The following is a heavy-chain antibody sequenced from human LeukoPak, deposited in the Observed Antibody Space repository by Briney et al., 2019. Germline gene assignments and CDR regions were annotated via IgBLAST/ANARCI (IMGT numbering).Heavy chain of an antibody. J-gene: IGHJ3*02. CDR3: TKAARMGIAVTHGAFDI. CDR1: GFTFSSYE. D-gene: IGHD6-19*01. CDR2: ISSSGSTI. Sequence: GGSLRLSCAASGFTFSSYEMNWVRQAPGKGLEWVSYISSSGSTIYYADSVKGRFTISRDNAKNSLYLQMNSLRAEDMAFYYCTKAARMGIAVTHGAFDIWGQGTMVTVSS. V-gene: IGHV3-48*03.